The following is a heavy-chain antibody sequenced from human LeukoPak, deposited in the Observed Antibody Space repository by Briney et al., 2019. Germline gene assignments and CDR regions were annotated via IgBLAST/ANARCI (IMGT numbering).Heavy chain of an antibody. J-gene: IGHJ5*02. CDR2: ISYDGNLK. Sequence: PGGSLRLSCAASGFTFSSYAMHWVRQAPGKGLEWVAVISYDGNLKYYADSVRGRFTISRDNSKNTLYVQMNSLRAEDTAVYYCARETPELPMLDPWGQGTLVTVSS. V-gene: IGHV3-30*04. CDR3: ARETPELPMLDP. CDR1: GFTFSSYA. D-gene: IGHD3-10*01.